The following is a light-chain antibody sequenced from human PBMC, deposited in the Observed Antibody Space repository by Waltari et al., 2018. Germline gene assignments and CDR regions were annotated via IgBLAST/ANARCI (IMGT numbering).Light chain of an antibody. CDR3: QQYNSYSWT. CDR1: QSISSW. V-gene: IGKV1-5*03. Sequence: DIQMTQSPSTLSASVGDRVPIPCRASQSISSWLAWYQQKPGKAPKLRIYKAASLESGVPSRFSGSGSGTEFTLTISSLQPDDFATYYCQQYNSYSWTFGQGTKVEIK. CDR2: KAA. J-gene: IGKJ1*01.